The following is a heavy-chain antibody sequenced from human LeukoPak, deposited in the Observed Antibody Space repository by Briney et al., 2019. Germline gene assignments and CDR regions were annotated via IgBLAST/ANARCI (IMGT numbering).Heavy chain of an antibody. Sequence: PGGSLRPSCAASGFAFSDHYMDWVRQAPGKGPEWVARIRKKANSYTTQYAASVKGRFSISRNDLRTTLYLQMNSLKTEDTALYYCARVATGNYFDCWGQGTLVTVSS. V-gene: IGHV3-72*01. CDR2: IRKKANSYTT. D-gene: IGHD5-12*01. CDR1: GFAFSDHY. CDR3: ARVATGNYFDC. J-gene: IGHJ4*02.